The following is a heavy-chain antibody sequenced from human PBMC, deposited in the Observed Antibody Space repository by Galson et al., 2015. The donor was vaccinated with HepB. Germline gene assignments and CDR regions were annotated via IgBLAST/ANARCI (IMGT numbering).Heavy chain of an antibody. CDR1: GYTFTSYG. CDR3: ARDLNFLVPRKYYYYGMDV. CDR2: ISAYNGNT. Sequence: SVKVSCKASGYTFTSYGISWVRQAPGQGLEWMGWISAYNGNTNYAQKLQGRVTMTTDTSTSTAYMELRSLRSDDTAVYYCARDLNFLVPRKYYYYGMDVWGQGTTVTVSS. D-gene: IGHD3-10*02. V-gene: IGHV1-18*04. J-gene: IGHJ6*02.